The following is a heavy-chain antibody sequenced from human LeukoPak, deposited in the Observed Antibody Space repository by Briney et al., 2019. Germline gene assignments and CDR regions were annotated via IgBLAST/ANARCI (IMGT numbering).Heavy chain of an antibody. CDR2: IKQDGSEK. J-gene: IGHJ6*03. D-gene: IGHD6-13*01. CDR1: GFTFSSYW. V-gene: IGHV3-7*01. CDR3: ARVGIAAARYYYYYYMDV. Sequence: GGSLRLSCAASGFTFSSYWMSWVRQAPGKGLEGVANIKQDGSEKYYVDSVKGRFTISRDNAKNSLYLQMNSLRAEDTAVYYCARVGIAAARYYYYYYMDVWGKGTTVTISS.